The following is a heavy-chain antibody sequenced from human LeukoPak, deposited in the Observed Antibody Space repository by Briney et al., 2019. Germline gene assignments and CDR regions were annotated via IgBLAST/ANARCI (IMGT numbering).Heavy chain of an antibody. V-gene: IGHV4-61*02. CDR1: GGSISSGTYY. CDR3: ARDSNYDYVWGSYRPESFDY. D-gene: IGHD3-16*02. J-gene: IGHJ4*02. CDR2: FYTSGST. Sequence: SQTLSLTCTVSGGSISSGTYYWSWIRQPAGKGLEWIGRFYTSGSTNYNPSLKSRVTISVDTSKNQFSLKLSSVTAADTAVYYCARDSNYDYVWGSYRPESFDYWGQGTLVTVSS.